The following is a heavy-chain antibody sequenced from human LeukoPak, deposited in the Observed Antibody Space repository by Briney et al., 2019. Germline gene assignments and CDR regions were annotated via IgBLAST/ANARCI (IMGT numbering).Heavy chain of an antibody. V-gene: IGHV3-30-3*01. CDR3: ARVYDSSGYYPLRSDY. D-gene: IGHD3-22*01. Sequence: RSLRLSCAASGFTFSSYAMHWVRQAPGKGLEWVAVISYDGSNKYYADSVKGRSTISRDNSKNTLYLQMNSLRAEDTAVYYCARVYDSSGYYPLRSDYWGQGTLVTVS. CDR2: ISYDGSNK. CDR1: GFTFSSYA. J-gene: IGHJ4*02.